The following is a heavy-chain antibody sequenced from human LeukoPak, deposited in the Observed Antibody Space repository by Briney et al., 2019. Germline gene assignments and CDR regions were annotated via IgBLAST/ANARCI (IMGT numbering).Heavy chain of an antibody. D-gene: IGHD2-2*01. CDR3: AKRGYCSSTSCYIYYYYMDV. CDR2: IRYDGSNK. CDR1: GFTFSSYG. J-gene: IGHJ6*03. V-gene: IGHV3-30*02. Sequence: PGGSLRLSCAASGFTFSSYGMHWVRQAPGKGLEWVAFIRYDGSNKYYADSVKGRFTISRDNSKNTLYLQMNSLRAEDTAVYYCAKRGYCSSTSCYIYYYYMDVWGKGTTVTVSS.